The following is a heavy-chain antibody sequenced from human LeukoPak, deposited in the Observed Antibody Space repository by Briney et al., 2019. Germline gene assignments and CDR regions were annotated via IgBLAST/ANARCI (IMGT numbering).Heavy chain of an antibody. CDR2: ISAYNGNT. V-gene: IGHV1-18*01. CDR1: GYTFTSYG. J-gene: IGHJ6*03. D-gene: IGHD4-11*01. CDR3: ARGRTTVITYYYYYYYMDV. Sequence: ASVKVSCKASGYTFTSYGISWVRQAPGQGLEWMGWISAYNGNTNYAQKLQGRVTMTTDTSTSTAYMELRSLRSDDTAVYYCARGRTTVITYYYYYYYMDVWGKGTTVTVSS.